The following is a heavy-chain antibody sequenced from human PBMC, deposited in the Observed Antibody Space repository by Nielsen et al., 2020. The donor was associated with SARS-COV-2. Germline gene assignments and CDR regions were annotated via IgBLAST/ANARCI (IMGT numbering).Heavy chain of an antibody. CDR1: GFTFSSYA. Sequence: GGPLRLSCAPSGFTFSSYAMHWVRQAPGKGMEWVAVISYDGSNKYYADSVKGRFTISRDNSKNPLYLQMNSQRAEDTAVYYCAGAATWIVVVSPFDYWGQGTLVTVSS. CDR3: AGAATWIVVVSPFDY. V-gene: IGHV3-30*04. D-gene: IGHD3-22*01. J-gene: IGHJ4*02. CDR2: ISYDGSNK.